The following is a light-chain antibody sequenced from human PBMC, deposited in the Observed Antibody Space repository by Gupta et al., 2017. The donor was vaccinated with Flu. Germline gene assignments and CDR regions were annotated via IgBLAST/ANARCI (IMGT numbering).Light chain of an antibody. J-gene: IGKJ2*01. V-gene: IGKV1-39*01. CDR2: AAS. CDR3: QQSDTTPYT. CDR1: HIINNF. Sequence: DIQMTQSPSSLSASVGHRVTISCRASHIINNFLNWYQQKPGKAPTLLIYAASSLQSGVPPRFSGSGFGTEFILTISSLQPEDFATYYCQQSDTTPYTFGQGTKLEI.